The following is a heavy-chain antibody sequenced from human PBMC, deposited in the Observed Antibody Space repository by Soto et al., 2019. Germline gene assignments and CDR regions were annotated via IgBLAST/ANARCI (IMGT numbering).Heavy chain of an antibody. CDR2: INNYSGNT. J-gene: IGHJ5*02. CDR3: ARTYYYGSGTHYRFDP. D-gene: IGHD3-10*01. CDR1: GYTFSSYG. Sequence: QVEVVQSGAEVKKPGASVKVSCETSGYTFSSYGTNWVRQAPGHGLEWMGWINNYSGNTKYAQRFQGRITMSTDTSTSTAYMEVRILTYDDTAVYYCARTYYYGSGTHYRFDPWVQGTLVTVSS. V-gene: IGHV1-18*01.